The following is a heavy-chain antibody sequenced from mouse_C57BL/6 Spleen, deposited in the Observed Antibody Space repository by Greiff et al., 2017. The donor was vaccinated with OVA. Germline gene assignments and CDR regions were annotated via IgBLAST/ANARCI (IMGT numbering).Heavy chain of an antibody. CDR3: ARCAYDYETYYAMGY. V-gene: IGHV1-26*01. D-gene: IGHD2-4*01. CDR1: GYTFTDYY. Sequence: VQLQQSGPELVKPGASVKISCKASGYTFTDYYMNWVKQSHGKSLEWIGDINPNNGGTSYNQKFKGKATLTVDKSSSTAYMELRSLTSEDSAVYCCARCAYDYETYYAMGYWGQGTSVTVSS. CDR2: INPNNGGT. J-gene: IGHJ4*01.